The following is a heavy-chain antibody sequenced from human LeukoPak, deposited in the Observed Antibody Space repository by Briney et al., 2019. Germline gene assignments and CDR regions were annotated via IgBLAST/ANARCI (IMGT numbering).Heavy chain of an antibody. CDR2: VSRSGDSI. V-gene: IGHV3-11*01. Sequence: GGSLRLSCAASRLSFSDYNMSWIRQAPGKGLEWVSYVSRSGDSIYYADSVKGRFTIFRDNAKNSLFLQMNGLRAEDTAVYYCARDGNAYGYYDYWGQGTLVTVSS. CDR1: RLSFSDYN. CDR3: ARDGNAYGYYDY. J-gene: IGHJ4*02. D-gene: IGHD3-10*01.